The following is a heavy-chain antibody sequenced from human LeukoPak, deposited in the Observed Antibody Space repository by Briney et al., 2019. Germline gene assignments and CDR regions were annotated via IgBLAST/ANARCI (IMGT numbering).Heavy chain of an antibody. CDR1: GYPFTKWE. CDR2: VHTDNGNT. CDR3: ATGPRNDP. D-gene: IGHD1-14*01. J-gene: IGHJ5*02. V-gene: IGHV1-8*01. Sequence: ASVKVSCKTSGYPFTKWEINWVRQAAGQGLEWLGWVHTDNGNTYYAQRFRGRVTMSRDTSTTTDYMELSGLRSNDTAVYFCATGPRNDPWGQGTLVTVSS.